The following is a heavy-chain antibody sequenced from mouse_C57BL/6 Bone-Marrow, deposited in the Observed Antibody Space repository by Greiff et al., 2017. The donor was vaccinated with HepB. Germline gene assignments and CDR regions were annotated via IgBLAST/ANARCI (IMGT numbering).Heavy chain of an antibody. CDR3: VTRDYYAMDY. CDR1: GFSFNTYA. V-gene: IGHV10-1*01. CDR2: IRSKSNNYAT. J-gene: IGHJ4*01. Sequence: EVQLVESGGGLVQPKGSLKLSCAASGFSFNTYAMNWVRQAPGKGLEWVARIRSKSNNYATYYADSVKDRFTISRDDSESMLYLQMNNLKTEDTAMYYCVTRDYYAMDYWGQGTSVTVSS.